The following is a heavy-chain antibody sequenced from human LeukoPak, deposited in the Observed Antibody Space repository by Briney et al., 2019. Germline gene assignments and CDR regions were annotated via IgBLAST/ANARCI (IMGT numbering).Heavy chain of an antibody. CDR1: GGSIRSYF. V-gene: IGHV4-4*07. CDR3: ARGGPSSDY. CDR2: IHSSGGS. D-gene: IGHD3-16*01. Sequence: SETLSLTCTVSGGSIRSYFWSWIRQPAGKGLEWIGRIHSSGGSSYNPSLKSRVTMSVDMSKNQFSLKLTSVTAADTAMYYCARGGPSSDYWGQGTLVTVSA. J-gene: IGHJ4*02.